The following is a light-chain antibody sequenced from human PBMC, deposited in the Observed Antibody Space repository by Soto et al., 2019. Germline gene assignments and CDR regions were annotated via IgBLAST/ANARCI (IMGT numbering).Light chain of an antibody. CDR3: QQYNTWLWT. V-gene: IGKV3-15*01. Sequence: EVVMTQSPATLSVSPGERVTLSCRASQSINASLACYQQKPGPAPRLLIHGASTRATGIPARVSGSVFGTAFILTISSLQSEDFAVYYCQQYNTWLWTFGQETKVEIQ. J-gene: IGKJ1*01. CDR2: GAS. CDR1: QSINAS.